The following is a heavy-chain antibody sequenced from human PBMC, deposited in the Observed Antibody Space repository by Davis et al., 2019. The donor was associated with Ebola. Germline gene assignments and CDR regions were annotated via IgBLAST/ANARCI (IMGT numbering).Heavy chain of an antibody. V-gene: IGHV3-23*01. D-gene: IGHD3-10*01. Sequence: GESLKISCADSVITFSSYAMTWVRQAPGKGLEWVSAISGSGGTTYYAGSVKGRFTVSRDNSKKTMYLQMSSLRAEDTAVYYCAKSMASGSSPVWVVSMDVWGKGTTVTVSS. CDR3: AKSMASGSSPVWVVSMDV. CDR1: VITFSSYA. J-gene: IGHJ6*04. CDR2: ISGSGGTT.